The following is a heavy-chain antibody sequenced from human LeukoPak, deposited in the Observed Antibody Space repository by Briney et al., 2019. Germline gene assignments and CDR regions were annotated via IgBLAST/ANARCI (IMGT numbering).Heavy chain of an antibody. J-gene: IGHJ3*02. CDR1: GGSFSGYY. CDR3: ARELAYCSGTSCYGGTFHI. Sequence: SETLSLTCALYGGSFSGYYWSWNRQPPGKGLEWVGEINHSGSTDYNPSLKSRVTISVDTSKNQFSLKLTSVTAADTAVYYCARELAYCSGTSCYGGTFHIWGQGTMVTVSS. CDR2: INHSGST. D-gene: IGHD2-2*01. V-gene: IGHV4-34*01.